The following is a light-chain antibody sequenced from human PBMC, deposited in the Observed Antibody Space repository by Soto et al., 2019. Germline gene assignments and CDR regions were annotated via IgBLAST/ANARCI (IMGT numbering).Light chain of an antibody. Sequence: DIQLTQSPSFLSASVGDRVTITCRASQGISSSLAWYQQKPCKAPKLLIYAASTLQSGVPSRFSGSGSGTEFTLTISSLQPEDFATYYCQQLDSYPLTFGGGTKVEIK. CDR1: QGISSS. J-gene: IGKJ4*01. CDR2: AAS. V-gene: IGKV1-9*01. CDR3: QQLDSYPLT.